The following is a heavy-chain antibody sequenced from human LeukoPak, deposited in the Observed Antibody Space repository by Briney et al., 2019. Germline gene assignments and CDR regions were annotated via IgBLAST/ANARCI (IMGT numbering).Heavy chain of an antibody. V-gene: IGHV3-7*01. J-gene: IGHJ5*02. CDR3: ASQGEVT. Sequence: GGSLRLSCAASGFTFTNVWMSWVRQAPGKGLEWVANIKQDGSEKYYVDSVKGRFTISRDNAKNSLYLQMNSLRAEDTAVYYCASQGEVTWGQGTLVTVSS. CDR1: GFTFTNVW. CDR2: IKQDGSEK. D-gene: IGHD3-10*01.